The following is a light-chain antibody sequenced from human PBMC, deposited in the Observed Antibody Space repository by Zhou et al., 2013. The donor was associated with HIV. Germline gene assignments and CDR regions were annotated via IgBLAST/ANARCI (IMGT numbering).Light chain of an antibody. J-gene: IGKJ2*03. CDR3: LQHNTYPYS. CDR1: QDISNY. V-gene: IGKV1-33*01. CDR2: DAS. Sequence: DIQMTQSPSSLSASVGDRVTITCQASQDISNYLNWYQQKPGKAPKLLIYDASNLETGVPSRFSGSGSGTEFTLTISSLQPEDFATYYCLQHNTYPYSFGQGTTLEIK.